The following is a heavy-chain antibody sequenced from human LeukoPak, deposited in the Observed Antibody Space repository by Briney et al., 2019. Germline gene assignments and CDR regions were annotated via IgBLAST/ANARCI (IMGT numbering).Heavy chain of an antibody. J-gene: IGHJ1*01. CDR2: ISGSGGST. V-gene: IGHV3-23*01. CDR1: GFTFSSYW. Sequence: TGGSLRLSCAASGFTFSSYWMHWVRQAPGKGLEWVSAISGSGGSTYYADSVKGRFTISRDNSKNTLYLQMNSLGAEDTAVYYCAKLRYGDYPPEYFQHWGQGTLVTVSS. CDR3: AKLRYGDYPPEYFQH. D-gene: IGHD4-17*01.